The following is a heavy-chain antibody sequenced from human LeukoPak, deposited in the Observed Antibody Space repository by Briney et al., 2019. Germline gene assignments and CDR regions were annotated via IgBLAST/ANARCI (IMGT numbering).Heavy chain of an antibody. D-gene: IGHD5-12*01. J-gene: IGHJ2*01. CDR3: ARRYSGYDSEWYFDL. CDR1: GGSISSYY. CDR2: IYYSGST. V-gene: IGHV4-59*01. Sequence: PSETLSLTCTVSGGSISSYYWSWIRQPPGKGLEWIGYIYYSGSTNYNPSLKSRVTISVDTPKNQFSLKLSSVTAADTAVYYCARRYSGYDSEWYFDLWGRGTLVTVSS.